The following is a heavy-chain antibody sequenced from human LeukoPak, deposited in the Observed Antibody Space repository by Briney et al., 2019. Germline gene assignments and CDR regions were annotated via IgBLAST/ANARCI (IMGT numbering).Heavy chain of an antibody. J-gene: IGHJ4*02. V-gene: IGHV4-59*02. D-gene: IGHD2/OR15-2a*01. CDR3: SEGYFEPFAH. Sequence: TSETLSLTCVASGASVSSSHWNWIRQLPGKRLEWIGCLSYTGKTDYNPSLTSRVAISLGTSKNQDSLKLRSVTAADTAVYYCSEGYFEPFAHWGQGILVTVSS. CDR2: LSYTGKT. CDR1: GASVSSSH.